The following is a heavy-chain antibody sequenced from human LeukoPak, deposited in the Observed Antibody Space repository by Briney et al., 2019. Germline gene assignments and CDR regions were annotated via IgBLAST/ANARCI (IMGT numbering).Heavy chain of an antibody. Sequence: AGGSLRLSCAASGFTFSSYSMNWVRQAPGKGLEWVAVIWYDGSNKYYADSVKGRFTISRDNSKNTLYLQMNSLRAEDTAVYNCTRDGACPVVVVAGLSHTCGMDVWGQGTTVTVSS. V-gene: IGHV3-33*08. D-gene: IGHD2-15*01. J-gene: IGHJ6*02. CDR3: TRDGACPVVVVAGLSHTCGMDV. CDR1: GFTFSSYS. CDR2: IWYDGSNK.